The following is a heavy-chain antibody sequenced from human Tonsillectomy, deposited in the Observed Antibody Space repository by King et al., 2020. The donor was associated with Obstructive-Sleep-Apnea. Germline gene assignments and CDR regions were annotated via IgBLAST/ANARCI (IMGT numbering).Heavy chain of an antibody. CDR1: GGSISSSSYY. D-gene: IGHD3-9*01. CDR2: IYYSGST. J-gene: IGHJ5*02. Sequence: QLQESGPGLVKPSETLSLTCTVSGGSISSSSYYWGWIRQPPGKGLEWIGSIYYSGSTYYNPSLKSGVTISVDTSKTQFSLKLSSVTAADTAVYYCAGDYPFDLGLNWFDPWGQGTLVTVSS. CDR3: AGDYPFDLGLNWFDP. V-gene: IGHV4-39*07.